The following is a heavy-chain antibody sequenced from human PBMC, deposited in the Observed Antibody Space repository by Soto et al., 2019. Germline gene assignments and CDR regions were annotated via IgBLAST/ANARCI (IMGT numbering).Heavy chain of an antibody. Sequence: PGESLKISCKGSGYSFTSYWIGWVRQMPGKGLEWMGIIYPGDSDARYSPSFQGQITISADKSISTAYLQWSSLKASDTAIYYCARPLGYCSGDSCLGFDYWGQGTLVTVSS. CDR1: GYSFTSYW. CDR2: IYPGDSDA. D-gene: IGHD2-15*01. CDR3: ARPLGYCSGDSCLGFDY. J-gene: IGHJ4*02. V-gene: IGHV5-51*01.